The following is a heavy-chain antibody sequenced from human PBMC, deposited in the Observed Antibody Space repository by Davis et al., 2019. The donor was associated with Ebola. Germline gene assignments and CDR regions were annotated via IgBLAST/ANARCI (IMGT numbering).Heavy chain of an antibody. J-gene: IGHJ6*02. V-gene: IGHV1-8*01. Sequence: AASVKVSCKASGYTFTSYDINWVRQATGQGLEWMGWMNPNSGNTGYAQKFQGRVSMTRNTSISTAYMELSSLRSEDTAVYYCARDHRIAAAGAYYYYGMDVWGQGTTVTVSS. CDR2: MNPNSGNT. D-gene: IGHD6-13*01. CDR3: ARDHRIAAAGAYYYYGMDV. CDR1: GYTFTSYD.